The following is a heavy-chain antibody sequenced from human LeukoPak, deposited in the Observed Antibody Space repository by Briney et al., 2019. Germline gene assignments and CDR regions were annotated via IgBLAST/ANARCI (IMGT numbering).Heavy chain of an antibody. V-gene: IGHV3-30-3*01. Sequence: GGSLRLSCAASGFTFSSYAMHWVRQAPGKGLEWVAVISYDGSNKYYADSVKGRFTISRDNSKNTLYLQMNSLRAEDTAVYYCARAVSPWSYFDYWGQGTLVTVSS. J-gene: IGHJ4*02. D-gene: IGHD2-8*02. CDR3: ARAVSPWSYFDY. CDR1: GFTFSSYA. CDR2: ISYDGSNK.